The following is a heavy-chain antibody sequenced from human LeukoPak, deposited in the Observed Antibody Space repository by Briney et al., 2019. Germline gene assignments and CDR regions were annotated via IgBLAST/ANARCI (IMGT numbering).Heavy chain of an antibody. CDR1: GGSISSSSYY. J-gene: IGHJ4*02. CDR3: ASLPRSGFPYYFDY. Sequence: SETLSLTCTVSGGSISSSSYYWGWIRQPPGKGLEWIGEIYHSGSTNYNPSLKSRVTISVDKSKNQFPLKLSSVTAADTAVYYCASLPRSGFPYYFDYWGQGTLVTVSS. V-gene: IGHV4-39*06. D-gene: IGHD3-3*01. CDR2: IYHSGST.